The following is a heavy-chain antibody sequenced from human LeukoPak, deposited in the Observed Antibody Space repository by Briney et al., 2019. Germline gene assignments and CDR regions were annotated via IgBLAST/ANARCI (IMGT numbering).Heavy chain of an antibody. CDR1: GGSFSGYY. CDR3: AGGRIVVVVAATPNWFDP. D-gene: IGHD2-15*01. CDR2: INHSGST. Sequence: SETLSLTCAVYGGSFSGYYWSWIRQPPGKGLEWIGEINHSGSTNYNPSLKSRVTISVDTSKNQFSLKLSSVTAADTAVYYCAGGRIVVVVAATPNWFDPWGQGTLVTVSS. J-gene: IGHJ5*02. V-gene: IGHV4-34*01.